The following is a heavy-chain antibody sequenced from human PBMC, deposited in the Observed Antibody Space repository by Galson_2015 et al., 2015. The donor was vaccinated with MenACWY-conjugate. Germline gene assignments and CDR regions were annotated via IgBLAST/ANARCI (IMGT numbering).Heavy chain of an antibody. V-gene: IGHV3-7*01. Sequence: SLRLSCAASGFTFNNYGMTWVRQAPGKGLEWVANINVDGSEENYMDSVRDRFTISRDNAKNSLFLQVNTLRAEDTAVYHCARVTLAVAGSDYWGQGTLVTVSS. CDR3: ARVTLAVAGSDY. D-gene: IGHD6-19*01. CDR1: GFTFNNYG. J-gene: IGHJ4*02. CDR2: INVDGSEE.